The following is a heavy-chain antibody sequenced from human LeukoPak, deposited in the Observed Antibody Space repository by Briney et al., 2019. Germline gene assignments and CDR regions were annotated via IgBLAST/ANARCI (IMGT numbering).Heavy chain of an antibody. CDR3: ARGRFVLVPSLERWYFDL. V-gene: IGHV3-13*01. Sequence: GGSLRLPCTASGFTLRNYDMHWVRHTTEKGLEWVSGIGTEDDTFYPDSVKGRFTISRENAKNSFYLQMNSLRAGDTAVYYCARGRFVLVPSLERWYFDLWGRGTLVTVSS. CDR1: GFTLRNYD. J-gene: IGHJ2*01. CDR2: IGTEDDT. D-gene: IGHD2-8*02.